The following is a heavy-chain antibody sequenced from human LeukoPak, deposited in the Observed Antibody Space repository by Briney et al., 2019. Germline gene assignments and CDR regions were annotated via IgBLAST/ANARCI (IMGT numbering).Heavy chain of an antibody. D-gene: IGHD1-1*01. V-gene: IGHV1-3*03. CDR2: INAGNGNT. Sequence: ASVKVSCTASGYTFTGYAMHWVRQAPGQRLEWMGWINAGNGNTKYSQEFQGRVTITRDTSASTAYMELSSLRSEDMAVYYCARAGYGYYYYMDVWGKGTTVTVSS. J-gene: IGHJ6*03. CDR3: ARAGYGYYYYMDV. CDR1: GYTFTGYA.